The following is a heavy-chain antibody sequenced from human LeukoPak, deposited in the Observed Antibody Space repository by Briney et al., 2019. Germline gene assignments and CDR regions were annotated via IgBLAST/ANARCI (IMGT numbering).Heavy chain of an antibody. D-gene: IGHD5-12*01. CDR1: GGSFSGYY. J-gene: IGHJ4*02. CDR2: INHSGST. Sequence: SETLSLTCAVYGGSFSGYYWSWIRQPPGKGLEWIGEINHSGSTNYNPSLKSRVTISVDTSKNQFSLKLSSVAAADTAVYYCARGALVEMATIIAFFDYWGQGTLVTVSS. CDR3: ARGALVEMATIIAFFDY. V-gene: IGHV4-34*01.